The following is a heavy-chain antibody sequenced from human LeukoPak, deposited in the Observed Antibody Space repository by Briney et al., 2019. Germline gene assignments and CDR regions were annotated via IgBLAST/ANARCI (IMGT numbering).Heavy chain of an antibody. V-gene: IGHV4-59*01. D-gene: IGHD3-22*01. Sequence: SETLSLTCTVSGGSISSYYWSWIRQPPGKGLEWIGYIYYSGSTNYNPSLKSRVTISVDTSKNQFSLKLSSVTAADTAVYYCARVGHYYDSSGYSTRSFDYWGQGTLVTVSS. CDR1: GGSISSYY. CDR2: IYYSGST. CDR3: ARVGHYYDSSGYSTRSFDY. J-gene: IGHJ4*02.